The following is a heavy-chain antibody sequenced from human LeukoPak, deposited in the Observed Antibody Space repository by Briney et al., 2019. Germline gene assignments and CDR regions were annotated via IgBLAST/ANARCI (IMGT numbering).Heavy chain of an antibody. D-gene: IGHD6-13*01. J-gene: IGHJ4*02. CDR2: IIPIFGTA. CDR1: GGTFINYA. CDR3: ASRYGYSSRPNYFDY. V-gene: IGHV1-69*06. Sequence: SVTVSYMASGGTFINYAISWVRQAPGQGLEWMGGIIPIFGTAKYPQKFQGRVTITADKSPNPAHPELSSLGPDDPAVYYRASRYGYSSRPNYFDYWGQGALVTVSS.